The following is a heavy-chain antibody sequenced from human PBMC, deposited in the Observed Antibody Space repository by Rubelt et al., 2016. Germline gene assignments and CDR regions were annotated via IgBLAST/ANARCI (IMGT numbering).Heavy chain of an antibody. CDR2: INHSGST. J-gene: IGHJ4*02. CDR3: ARVGLRIVVVVAATPGYFDY. Sequence: QVQLQQWGAGLLKPSETLSLTCAVYGGSFSGYYWSWIRQPPGKGLEWIGEINHSGSTNYNPSLKSRVTISVDTSKNQFSLKLGFVTAADTAVYYCARVGLRIVVVVAATPGYFDYWGQGTLVTVSS. CDR1: GGSFSGYY. D-gene: IGHD2-15*01. V-gene: IGHV4-34*01.